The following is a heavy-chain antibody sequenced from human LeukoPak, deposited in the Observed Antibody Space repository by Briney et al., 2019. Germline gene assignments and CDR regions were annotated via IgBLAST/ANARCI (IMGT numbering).Heavy chain of an antibody. CDR2: INPSGGST. D-gene: IGHD2-8*01. CDR3: AAGVLPPAAERNDYYYYYMDV. V-gene: IGHV1-46*01. CDR1: GYTFTSYY. Sequence: ASVKVSCKASGYTFTSYYMHWVRQAPGQGLEWMGIINPSGGSTSYAQKFQDRVTVTSDMSTSTAYMVLSSLRSEDTAVYYCAAGVLPPAAERNDYYYYYMDVWGKGTTVTVSS. J-gene: IGHJ6*03.